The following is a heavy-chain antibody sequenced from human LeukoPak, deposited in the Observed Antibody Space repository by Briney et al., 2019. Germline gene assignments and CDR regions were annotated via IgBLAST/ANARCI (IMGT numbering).Heavy chain of an antibody. D-gene: IGHD2-15*01. CDR1: GFTFSSYA. V-gene: IGHV3-23*01. Sequence: GGSLRLSCAASGFTFSSYAMSWVRQAPGKGLEWVSGISGSAGVTYSADSVKGRFTISRDNSKNTLYLQMNSLRAEDTAVYYCARDSGGPDYWGQGTLVTVSS. CDR2: ISGSAGVT. J-gene: IGHJ4*02. CDR3: ARDSGGPDY.